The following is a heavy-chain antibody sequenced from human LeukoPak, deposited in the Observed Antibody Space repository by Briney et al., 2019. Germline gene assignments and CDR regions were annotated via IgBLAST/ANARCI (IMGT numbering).Heavy chain of an antibody. Sequence: GRSLRLSCAASGFTFSSYTMNWVRQAPGKGLEWISHIGWSDGTIYYADSIKGRFTVSRDNAKNSLYLQMNSLRAEDTAVYYCARDSISGDGYNWFDPWGQGTLVTVSS. D-gene: IGHD4-17*01. CDR3: ARDSISGDGYNWFDP. V-gene: IGHV3-48*01. J-gene: IGHJ5*02. CDR1: GFTFSSYT. CDR2: IGWSDGTI.